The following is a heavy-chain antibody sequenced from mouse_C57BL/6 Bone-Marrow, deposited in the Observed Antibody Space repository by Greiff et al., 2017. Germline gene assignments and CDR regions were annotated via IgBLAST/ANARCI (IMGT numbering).Heavy chain of an antibody. CDR3: ARRGAAGYFDV. CDR2: ISGGGGNT. V-gene: IGHV5-9*01. Sequence: EVQRVESGGGLVKPGGSLKLSCAASGFTFSSYTMSWVRQTPEKRLEWVATISGGGGNTYYPDSVKGRFTISRDNAKNTRYLQMSSLRSEDTALYYCARRGAAGYFDVWGTGTTVTVSS. D-gene: IGHD6-1*01. J-gene: IGHJ1*03. CDR1: GFTFSSYT.